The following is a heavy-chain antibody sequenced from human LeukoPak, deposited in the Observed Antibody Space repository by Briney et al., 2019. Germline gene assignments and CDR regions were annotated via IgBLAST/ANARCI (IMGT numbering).Heavy chain of an antibody. CDR2: ISAYNGNT. J-gene: IGHJ6*03. CDR1: GYTFTSYG. Sequence: ASVKVSCKASGYTFTSYGISWVRQAPGRGLEWMGWISAYNGNTNYAQKLQGRVTMTTDTSTSTAYMELRSLRSDDTAVYYCARSVIAAAAEGYYYYMDVWGKGTTVTVSS. CDR3: ARSVIAAAAEGYYYYMDV. D-gene: IGHD6-13*01. V-gene: IGHV1-18*01.